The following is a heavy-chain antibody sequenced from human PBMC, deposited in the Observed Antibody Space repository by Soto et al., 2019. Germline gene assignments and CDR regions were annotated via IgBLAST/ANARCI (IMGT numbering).Heavy chain of an antibody. CDR2: ISGSGGST. V-gene: IGHV3-23*01. CDR1: GFTFSSYA. Sequence: EVQLLESGGGLLQPGGSLRLSCAASGFTFSSYAMSWVRQAPGKGLEWVSAISGSGGSTLYADSVKGRITISRDNSKNTLYLQMNSLRAEDTAVYYCAKGRAPSGWYPPYYYGMDVWGLGTTVTVSS. D-gene: IGHD6-19*01. J-gene: IGHJ6*02. CDR3: AKGRAPSGWYPPYYYGMDV.